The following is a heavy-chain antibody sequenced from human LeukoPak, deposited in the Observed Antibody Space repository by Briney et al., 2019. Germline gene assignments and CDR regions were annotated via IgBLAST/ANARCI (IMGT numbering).Heavy chain of an antibody. J-gene: IGHJ4*02. CDR1: GFTFSSYA. Sequence: GGSLRLSCAASGFTFSSYAMSWVRQAPGKGLEWVSGISGSGGSTYYAGSVKGRFTISRDNSKNTLYLQMNSLRAEDTAGYYCAKRGYNWNDAFDYWGQGTLVTVSS. V-gene: IGHV3-23*01. CDR2: ISGSGGST. CDR3: AKRGYNWNDAFDY. D-gene: IGHD1-1*01.